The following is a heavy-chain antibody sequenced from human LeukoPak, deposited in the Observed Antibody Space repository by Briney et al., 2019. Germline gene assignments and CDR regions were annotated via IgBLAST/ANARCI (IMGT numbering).Heavy chain of an antibody. D-gene: IGHD2-2*01. V-gene: IGHV5-51*01. Sequence: GESLKISCKGSGYSFTSYWIGWVRQMPGKGLEWMGIIYPGDSDTRDSPSFQGQVTISADKSISPAHLQWSSLKASDTAMYYCARSRYRTDFDYWGQGTLVTVSS. J-gene: IGHJ4*02. CDR1: GYSFTSYW. CDR3: ARSRYRTDFDY. CDR2: IYPGDSDT.